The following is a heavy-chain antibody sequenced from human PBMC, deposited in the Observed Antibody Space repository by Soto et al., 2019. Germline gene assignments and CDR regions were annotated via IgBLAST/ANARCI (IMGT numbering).Heavy chain of an antibody. J-gene: IGHJ3*02. D-gene: IGHD3-22*01. CDR3: ARMVSPGASCCYYCDAFDI. CDR1: GFSISTSGLS. CDR2: IDWDDDK. V-gene: IGHV2-70*13. Sequence: SGPPLVNPRDPLTPTCTFSGFSISTSGLSVNWIRQPPGKALDWLALIDWDDDKFYSTSLKTRLTISKDTSKNQVFLTMTNLDPLDTATYYCARMVSPGASCCYYCDAFDIWGQGTKVTV.